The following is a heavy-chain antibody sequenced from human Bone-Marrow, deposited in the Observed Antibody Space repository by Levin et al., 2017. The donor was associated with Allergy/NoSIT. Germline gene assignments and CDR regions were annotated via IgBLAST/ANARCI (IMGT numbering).Heavy chain of an antibody. Sequence: GESLKISCKASGYTFTGYYMHWVRQAPGQGLEWMGWINPNSGGTNYAQKFQGRVTMTRDTSISTAYMELSRLRSDDTAVYYCASEVGYCSSTSCEVSGMDVWGQGTTVTVSS. J-gene: IGHJ6*02. CDR1: GYTFTGYY. CDR2: INPNSGGT. D-gene: IGHD2-2*01. CDR3: ASEVGYCSSTSCEVSGMDV. V-gene: IGHV1-2*02.